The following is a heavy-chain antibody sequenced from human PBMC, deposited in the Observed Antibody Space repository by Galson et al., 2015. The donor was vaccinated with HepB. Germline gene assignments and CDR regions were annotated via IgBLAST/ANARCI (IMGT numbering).Heavy chain of an antibody. V-gene: IGHV3-23*01. CDR1: GFTFNNYA. CDR3: AKDLKTGPYGYFDH. D-gene: IGHD7-27*01. J-gene: IGHJ4*02. CDR2: ISGSGGTT. Sequence: PLRLSCAVSGFTFNNYARGWVGEAPGEGLEGVSGISGSGGTTHYADSVKGRFTISRDNSLYLQMNNLRAEDTALYYCAKDLKTGPYGYFDHWGQGTLVTVSS.